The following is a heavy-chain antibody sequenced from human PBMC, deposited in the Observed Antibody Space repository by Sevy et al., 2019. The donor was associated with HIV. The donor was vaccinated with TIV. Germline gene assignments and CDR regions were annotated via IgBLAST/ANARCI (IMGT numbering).Heavy chain of an antibody. V-gene: IGHV4-59*01. D-gene: IGHD3-16*02. CDR1: GGSISSYY. J-gene: IGHJ4*02. Sequence: SETLSLTCTVSGGSISSYYWSWIRQPPGKGLEWIGYIYYSGSTNYNPSIKSRVTISVDTSKNQFSLKLSSVTAADTAVYYCARGLTRVNGYLFDYWGQGTLVTVSS. CDR2: IYYSGST. CDR3: ARGLTRVNGYLFDY.